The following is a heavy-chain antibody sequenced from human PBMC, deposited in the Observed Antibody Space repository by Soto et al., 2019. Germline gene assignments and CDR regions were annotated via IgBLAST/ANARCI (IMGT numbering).Heavy chain of an antibody. CDR1: GFTFSNYA. D-gene: IGHD2-15*01. J-gene: IGHJ4*02. Sequence: GGSLRLSCAASGFTFSNYAMNWVRQAPGKGLEWVSTISGSSGSAYYADSVKGRFTISRDNSKNTLYLQMNSLRAEDTAVYYCAKVPVCSGGSCYTLYYFDYWGQGTLVTVSS. V-gene: IGHV3-23*01. CDR2: ISGSSGSA. CDR3: AKVPVCSGGSCYTLYYFDY.